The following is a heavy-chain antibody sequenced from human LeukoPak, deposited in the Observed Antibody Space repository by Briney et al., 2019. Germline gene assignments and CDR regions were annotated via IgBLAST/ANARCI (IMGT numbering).Heavy chain of an antibody. J-gene: IGHJ4*02. Sequence: PSETLSLTCTVSGDSISSSYWSWIRQPPGKGLEWIGYIYFTGITNYNPSLRSRVTMSLDTSKNQFSLKLNSVTAADTAVYYCARPSGAFDYWGQGAPVTVSS. V-gene: IGHV4-59*01. CDR3: ARPSGAFDY. CDR1: GDSISSSY. CDR2: IYFTGIT.